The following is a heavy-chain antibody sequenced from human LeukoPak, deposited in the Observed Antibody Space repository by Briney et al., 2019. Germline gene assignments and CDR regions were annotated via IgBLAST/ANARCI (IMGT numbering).Heavy chain of an antibody. CDR2: ISGSGSST. CDR1: GITLSNYG. J-gene: IGHJ4*02. D-gene: IGHD3/OR15-3a*01. V-gene: IGHV3-23*01. CDR3: AKRGVVIRVFLVGFHKEAFYFES. Sequence: GGSLRLSCAVSGITLSNYGMGWVRQAPGKGLEWVAGISGSGSSTIYADSVKGRFTISRDNPKNTLYLQMNSLRAEDTAFYFCAKRGVVIRVFLVGFHKEAFYFESWGQGALVTVSS.